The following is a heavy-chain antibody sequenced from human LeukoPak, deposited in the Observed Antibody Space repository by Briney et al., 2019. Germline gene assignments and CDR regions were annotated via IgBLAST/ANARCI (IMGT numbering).Heavy chain of an antibody. CDR1: GFTFSSYW. Sequence: PGGSLRLSCSASGFTFSSYWMSWVRQAPGKGLEWVANTKQDGSEKYYVDSVKGRFTISRDNAKNSLSLQMNSLRAEDTAVYYCARMDIGLVRDWGQGTLVTVSS. D-gene: IGHD3-10*01. J-gene: IGHJ4*02. CDR2: TKQDGSEK. CDR3: ARMDIGLVRD. V-gene: IGHV3-7*01.